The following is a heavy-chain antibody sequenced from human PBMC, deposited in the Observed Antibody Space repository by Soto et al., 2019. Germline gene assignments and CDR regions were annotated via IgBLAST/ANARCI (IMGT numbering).Heavy chain of an antibody. CDR2: ISAAGDST. D-gene: IGHD7-27*01. Sequence: GGSLRLSCAASGFTFRSSAMSWVRQAPGKGPEWVSAISAAGDSTHYVDSVKGRFTISRDNSKNTLYLQMNSLRAEDTAVYYCAKLPVTGADCWGQGTLVTVSS. V-gene: IGHV3-23*01. CDR3: AKLPVTGADC. J-gene: IGHJ4*02. CDR1: GFTFRSSA.